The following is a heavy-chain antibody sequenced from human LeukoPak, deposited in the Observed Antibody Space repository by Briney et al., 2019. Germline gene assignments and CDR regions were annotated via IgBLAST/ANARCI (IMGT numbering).Heavy chain of an antibody. CDR3: ARDRGYSDGSSDI. CDR2: INAGNGNT. J-gene: IGHJ3*02. Sequence: ASVKVSCKASGYTFTSYDINWVRQATGQRLEWMGWINAGNGNTKFSQKFQGRVTITRDTSASTAYMQLSSLRSEDTAVYYCARDRGYSDGSSDIWGQGTMVTVSS. V-gene: IGHV1-3*01. D-gene: IGHD5-18*01. CDR1: GYTFTSYD.